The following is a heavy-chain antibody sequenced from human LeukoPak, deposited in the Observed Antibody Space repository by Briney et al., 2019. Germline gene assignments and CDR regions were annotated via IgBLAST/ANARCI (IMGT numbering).Heavy chain of an antibody. CDR2: IYSGART. CDR1: GLSVCGNY. D-gene: IGHD5-18*01. CDR3: ARVRGGDGYCFDH. V-gene: IGHV3-53*01. J-gene: IGHJ4*02. Sequence: GGTLRLSSAVSGLSVCGNYRGWVSPARGKWLALGSLIYSGARTFSPDSVDGRFSISRDTSNNTILIQMDRQRVEDTAVYYCARVRGGDGYCFDHWGQETMVTVSS.